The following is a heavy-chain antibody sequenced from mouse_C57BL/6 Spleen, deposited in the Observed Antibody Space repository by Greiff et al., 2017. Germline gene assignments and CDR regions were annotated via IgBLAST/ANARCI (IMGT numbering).Heavy chain of an antibody. CDR2: IYPSDSET. CDR1: GYTFTSYW. D-gene: IGHD2-2*01. V-gene: IGHV1-61*01. Sequence: QVQLQQSGAELVRPGSSVKLSCKASGYTFTSYWMDWVKQRPGQGLEWIGNIYPSDSETHYNQKFKDKATLTVDKSSSTAYMQLSSLTSEDSAVXYCAREGYAAGAWFAYWGQGTLVTVSA. J-gene: IGHJ3*01. CDR3: AREGYAAGAWFAY.